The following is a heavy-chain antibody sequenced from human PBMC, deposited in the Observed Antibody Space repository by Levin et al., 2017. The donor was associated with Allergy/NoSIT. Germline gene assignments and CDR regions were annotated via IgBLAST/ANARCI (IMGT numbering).Heavy chain of an antibody. CDR1: VGSISGGGYH. V-gene: IGHV4-31*03. CDR2: IYYSGST. CDR3: AREDGSTVDF. Sequence: SQTLSLTCTVSVGSISGGGYHCTWVRHHPEKCLEWIGYIYYSGSTFYHPSLKSRLMISVDTSKNQFSLNVSSVTAADTAVYYCAREDGSTVDFWGQGALVTVAS. J-gene: IGHJ4*02. D-gene: IGHD2-2*03.